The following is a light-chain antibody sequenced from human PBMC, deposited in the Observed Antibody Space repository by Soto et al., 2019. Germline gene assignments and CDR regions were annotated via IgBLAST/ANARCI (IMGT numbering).Light chain of an antibody. CDR3: QHYYSSPPT. CDR1: HDITSS. Sequence: AIRMTQFPSSFSASIGDRVTITCRASHDITSSLAWYQHIQGRAPKLLISGASNLQFGVPSRFSGSGSGTDFTLTISSLQSEDFATYYCQHYYSSPPTFGQGTKV. CDR2: GAS. J-gene: IGKJ1*01. V-gene: IGKV1-8*01.